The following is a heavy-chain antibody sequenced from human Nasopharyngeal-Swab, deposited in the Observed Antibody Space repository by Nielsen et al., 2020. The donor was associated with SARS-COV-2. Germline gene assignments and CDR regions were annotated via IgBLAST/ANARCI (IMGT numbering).Heavy chain of an antibody. CDR2: ISYDGSNK. J-gene: IGHJ6*02. V-gene: IGHV3-30*04. CDR3: ASTPGIAAPTGMDV. D-gene: IGHD6-13*01. CDR1: GFTFSSYA. Sequence: GESLKISCAASGFTFSSYAMHWVRQAPGKGLEWVAVISYDGSNKYYADSVKGRFTVSRDNSKNTLYLQMNSLRDEDTAVYYCASTPGIAAPTGMDVCGQGTTVTVSS.